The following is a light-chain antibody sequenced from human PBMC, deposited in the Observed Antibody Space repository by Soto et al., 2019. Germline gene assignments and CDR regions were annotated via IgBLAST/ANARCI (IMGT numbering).Light chain of an antibody. CDR1: SGSVSTSYY. CDR2: NTN. V-gene: IGLV8-61*01. J-gene: IGLJ3*02. Sequence: VVTQEPSFSVSPGGTVTLTCGLSSGSVSTSYYPSWYQQTPGQAPRTLIYNTNTRSSGVPGRFSGSILGNKAALTIAGAQADDESDYYCVLYMGSGISVFGGGTQLTVL. CDR3: VLYMGSGISV.